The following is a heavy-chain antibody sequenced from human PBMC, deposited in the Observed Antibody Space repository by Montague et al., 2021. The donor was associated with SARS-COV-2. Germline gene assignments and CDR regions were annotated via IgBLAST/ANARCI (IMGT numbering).Heavy chain of an antibody. CDR1: GFTFNNYA. V-gene: IGHV3-23*03. CDR2: IYSDGSST. CDR3: TEGGRNFYELDGFDS. J-gene: IGHJ4*02. D-gene: IGHD3-3*01. Sequence: SLRLSCAASGFTFNNYAMTWVRQAPGKGLEWVSIIYSDGSSTYYADSVKGRLTISRDNSKNTLYLQMNSLRAEDTAVYSCTEGGRNFYELDGFDSWGQGTPVTVSS.